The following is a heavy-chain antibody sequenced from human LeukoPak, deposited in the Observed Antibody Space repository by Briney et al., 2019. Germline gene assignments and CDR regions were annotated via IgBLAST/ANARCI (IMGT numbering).Heavy chain of an antibody. CDR2: IYYSGRT. CDR1: GGSISSSSYY. J-gene: IGHJ4*02. Sequence: PLETLSLTCTVSGGSISSSSYYWGWIRQPPGKGLEWIGSIYYSGRTYYNPSRKGRVPISVDPSKNQFSLKLSSVTAADTGVYYCARVPLGPDYTAYYFDYWGQGTLVTVSS. D-gene: IGHD4-11*01. V-gene: IGHV4-39*07. CDR3: ARVPLGPDYTAYYFDY.